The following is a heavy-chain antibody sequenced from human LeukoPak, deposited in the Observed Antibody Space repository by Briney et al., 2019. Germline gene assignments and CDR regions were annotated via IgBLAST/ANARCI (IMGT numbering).Heavy chain of an antibody. CDR2: VNHSGST. J-gene: IGHJ4*02. Sequence: SETLSPTCAVYGGSFSGYYWSWIRQPPGKGLEWIGEVNHSGSTNYNPSLKSRVTISVDTSKNQFSLKLSSVTAADTAVYYCARSRLFRLKAFDYWGQGTLVTVSS. CDR1: GGSFSGYY. V-gene: IGHV4-34*01. D-gene: IGHD2-2*01. CDR3: ARSRLFRLKAFDY.